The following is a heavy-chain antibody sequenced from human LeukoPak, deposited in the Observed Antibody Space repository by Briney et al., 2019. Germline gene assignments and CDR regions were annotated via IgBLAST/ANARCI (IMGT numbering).Heavy chain of an antibody. CDR1: GFTFGSYG. CDR2: ISADGNNK. D-gene: IGHD3-10*01. J-gene: IGHJ4*02. Sequence: PGGSPRLSCAASGFTFGSYGMHWVRQAPGKGLAWVATISADGNNKHYADSVKGRFTISRDNSKNTQYLQMNSLRAEDTAVYYGAKGGGSGLYDYWGQGTLVTVSS. V-gene: IGHV3-30*18. CDR3: AKGGGSGLYDY.